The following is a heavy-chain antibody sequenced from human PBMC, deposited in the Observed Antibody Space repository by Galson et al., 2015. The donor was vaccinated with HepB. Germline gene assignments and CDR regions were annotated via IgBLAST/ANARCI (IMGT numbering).Heavy chain of an antibody. J-gene: IGHJ4*02. Sequence: SLRLSCAASGFTFSSYAMHWVRQAPGKGLEWVAVISYDGSNKYYADSVKGRFTISRDNSKNTLYLQMNSLRAEDTAVYYCARDPTIVSHLGYWGQGTLVTVSS. CDR3: ARDPTIVSHLGY. V-gene: IGHV3-30-3*01. CDR2: ISYDGSNK. CDR1: GFTFSSYA. D-gene: IGHD3-22*01.